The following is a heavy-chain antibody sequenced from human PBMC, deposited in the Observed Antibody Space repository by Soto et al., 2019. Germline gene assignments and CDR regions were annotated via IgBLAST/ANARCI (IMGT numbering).Heavy chain of an antibody. CDR3: ARDFTDSSGPTLGMGV. V-gene: IGHV4-31*03. J-gene: IGHJ6*02. Sequence: TSVTLSLTCTVSGGSISSGGYYWSWIRQHPGKGLEWIGYIYYSGSTYYNPSLKSRVTISVDTSKNQFSLKLSSVTAADTAVYYCARDFTDSSGPTLGMGVWGQGTTVTVSS. D-gene: IGHD6-19*01. CDR1: GGSISSGGYY. CDR2: IYYSGST.